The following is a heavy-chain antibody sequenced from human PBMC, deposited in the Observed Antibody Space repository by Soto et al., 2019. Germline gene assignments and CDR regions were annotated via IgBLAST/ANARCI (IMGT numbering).Heavy chain of an antibody. J-gene: IGHJ4*02. Sequence: SDTIAITRAVSSASFNGFYWSWIRQSPGKGLEWIGEIDHSGITNHNTALKSRATMSVDTSKNQFSLKLRSVTAADTAVYYCARGVSVTLAVQGGAPDKNYFDSWSQGTLVTVSS. CDR2: IDHSGIT. CDR3: ARGVSVTLAVQGGAPDKNYFDS. D-gene: IGHD1-26*01. CDR1: SASFNGFY. V-gene: IGHV4-34*04.